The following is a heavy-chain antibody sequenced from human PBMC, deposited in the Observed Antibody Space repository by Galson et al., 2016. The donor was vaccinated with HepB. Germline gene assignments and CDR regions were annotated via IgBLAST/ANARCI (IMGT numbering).Heavy chain of an antibody. J-gene: IGHJ6*02. CDR3: ARDRGTTSSITHYGMDV. V-gene: IGHV3-21*06. CDR2: ISNSDYFI. CDR1: GFTFNFHG. D-gene: IGHD6-6*01. Sequence: SLRLSCAASGFTFNFHGMHWVRQAPGKGLEWVSAISNSDYFIHYADSVRGRFTISRDNAKNSVFLQMNSLRPEDTAVYFCARDRGTTSSITHYGMDVWGRGTAVAVSS.